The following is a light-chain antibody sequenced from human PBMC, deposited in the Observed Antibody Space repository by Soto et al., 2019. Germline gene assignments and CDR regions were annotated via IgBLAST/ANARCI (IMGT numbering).Light chain of an antibody. CDR2: LHSDGSH. CDR1: SGHSSYT. CDR3: QTWGTGIRV. Sequence: QSVLTQSPSASASLGASVKLTCTLSSGHSSYTIAWHQQQPEKGPRYLMKLHSDGSHSKGDGIPDRFSGSSSGSERFLTISSLQSEDEADYYCQTWGTGIRVFGGGTKVTAL. V-gene: IGLV4-69*01. J-gene: IGLJ3*02.